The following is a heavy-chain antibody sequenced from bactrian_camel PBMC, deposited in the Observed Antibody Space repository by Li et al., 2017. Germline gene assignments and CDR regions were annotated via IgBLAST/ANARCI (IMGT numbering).Heavy chain of an antibody. V-gene: IGHV3S53*01. Sequence: HVQLVESGGGSVQPGGSLRLSCTASGYSYSLPCMAWFRQVPGKEREGVASFDSDGVASYADSVKGRFTISQDRDKTSTFLQMNSLTPEDTAVYYCAADPSRELWVGYPPYKYWGQGTQVTVS. CDR2: FDSDGVA. J-gene: IGHJ4*01. CDR1: GYSYSLPC. CDR3: AADPSRELWVGYPPYKY. D-gene: IGHD5*01.